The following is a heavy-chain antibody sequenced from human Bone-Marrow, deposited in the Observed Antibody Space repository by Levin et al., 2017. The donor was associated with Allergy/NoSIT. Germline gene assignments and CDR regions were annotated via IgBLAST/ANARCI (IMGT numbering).Heavy chain of an antibody. CDR1: GFTFSDYY. CDR2: ISSSGSTI. V-gene: IGHV3-11*01. CDR3: ARDYYDFWSGYKIYYYYYYMDV. D-gene: IGHD3-3*01. J-gene: IGHJ6*03. Sequence: GESLKISCAASGFTFSDYYMSWIRQAPGKGLEWVSYISSSGSTIYYADSVKGRFTISRDNAKNSLYLQMNSLRAEDTAVYYCARDYYDFWSGYKIYYYYYYMDVWGKGTTVTVSS.